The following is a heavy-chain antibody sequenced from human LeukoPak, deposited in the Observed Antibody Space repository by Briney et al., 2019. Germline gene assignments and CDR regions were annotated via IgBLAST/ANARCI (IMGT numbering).Heavy chain of an antibody. V-gene: IGHV3-66*01. CDR3: ARGELGIQWGIDY. CDR2: IYSGGST. CDR1: GFTVSSNY. D-gene: IGHD1-26*01. Sequence: GGSLRLSCAASGFTVSSNYMSWVRQAPGKGLEWVSVIYSGGSTYYADSVKGRFTISRDNSKNSLYLQMNSLRAGDTAVYYCARGELGIQWGIDYWGQGTLVTVSS. J-gene: IGHJ4*02.